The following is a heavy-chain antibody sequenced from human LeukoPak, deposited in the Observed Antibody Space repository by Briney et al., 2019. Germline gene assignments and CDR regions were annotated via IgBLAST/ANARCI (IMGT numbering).Heavy chain of an antibody. CDR1: GGSISSYY. J-gene: IGHJ4*02. D-gene: IGHD6-6*01. Sequence: PSETLSLTCTVAGGSISSYYWSWLRQPAGKGLEWIGRIYTSGSTNYNPSLKSRVTMSVDTSKNQFSLKLSSVTAADTAVYYCARTGSSRSFDYWGQGTLVTVSS. CDR3: ARTGSSRSFDY. V-gene: IGHV4-4*07. CDR2: IYTSGST.